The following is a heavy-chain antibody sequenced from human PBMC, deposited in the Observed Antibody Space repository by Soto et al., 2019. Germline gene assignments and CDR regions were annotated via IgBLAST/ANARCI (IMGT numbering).Heavy chain of an antibody. D-gene: IGHD6-25*01. CDR2: ISPSSGYT. Sequence: QVQLVQSEGEMKQPGASVKVSCKASGYSFTTYGFCWVRQVPGQGLEWMGYISPSSGYTTYAPNLQDRVIMTTDSSTTTVYMELRSLRSDDTAVYYCAREMWTRSGPQNFFDYWGQGALVTVS. CDR3: AREMWTRSGPQNFFDY. V-gene: IGHV1-18*01. CDR1: GYSFTTYG. J-gene: IGHJ4*02.